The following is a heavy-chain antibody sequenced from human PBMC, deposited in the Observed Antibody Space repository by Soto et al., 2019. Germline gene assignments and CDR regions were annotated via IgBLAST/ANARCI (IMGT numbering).Heavy chain of an antibody. CDR3: ATRGGGRFSYHYGMDV. D-gene: IGHD1-26*01. CDR1: GYSFTSNW. V-gene: IGHV5-51*01. CDR2: IYPGDSDT. J-gene: IGHJ6*02. Sequence: GESLKISCKGSGYSFTSNWIDWVRQMPGKGLEWMGIIYPGDSDTRYSPSFQGQVTISANKSISTAYLQWSSLKASDTAMYYCATRGGGRFSYHYGMDVWGQGTTVTVSS.